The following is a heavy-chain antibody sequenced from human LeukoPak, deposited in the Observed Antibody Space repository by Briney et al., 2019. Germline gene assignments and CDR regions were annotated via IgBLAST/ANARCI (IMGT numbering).Heavy chain of an antibody. D-gene: IGHD6-13*01. CDR2: IYHSGST. J-gene: IGHJ4*02. CDR1: GYSISSGYY. V-gene: IGHV4-38-2*02. Sequence: SETLSLTCTVSGYSISSGYYWGWIRQPPGKGLEWIGSIYHSGSTYYNPSLKSRVTISVDTSKNQFSLKLSSVTAADTAVYYCARLSSIAAAGTVYWGQGTLVTVSS. CDR3: ARLSSIAAAGTVY.